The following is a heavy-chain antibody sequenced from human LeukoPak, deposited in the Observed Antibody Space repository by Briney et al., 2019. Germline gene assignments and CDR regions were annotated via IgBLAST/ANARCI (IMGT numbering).Heavy chain of an antibody. J-gene: IGHJ6*02. D-gene: IGHD5-18*01. V-gene: IGHV1-69*04. CDR1: GGTFSSYA. CDR3: ARDLSKSLVLWYPGWYGTDV. Sequence: SVKVSCKASGGTFSSYAISWVRQAPGQGLEWMGRIIPIFGIANYAQKFQGRVTITADKSTSTAYMELSSLRSEDTAVYYCARDLSKSLVLWYPGWYGTDVWGQGTTVTVSS. CDR2: IIPIFGIA.